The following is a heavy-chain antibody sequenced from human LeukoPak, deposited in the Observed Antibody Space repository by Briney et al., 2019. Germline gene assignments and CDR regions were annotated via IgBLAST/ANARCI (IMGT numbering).Heavy chain of an antibody. CDR1: GYTFTGYY. D-gene: IGHD4-17*01. Sequence: ASVKVSCKASGYTFTGYYMHWVRQAPGQGLEWMGWINPNSGGTNYAQKFQGRVTMTRDTSISTACMELSRLRSDDTAVYYCARDSPVNYGDYVPYNWFDPWGQGTLVTVSS. J-gene: IGHJ5*02. V-gene: IGHV1-2*02. CDR3: ARDSPVNYGDYVPYNWFDP. CDR2: INPNSGGT.